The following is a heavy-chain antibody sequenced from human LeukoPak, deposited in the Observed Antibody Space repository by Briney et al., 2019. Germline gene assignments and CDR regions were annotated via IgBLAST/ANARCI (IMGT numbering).Heavy chain of an antibody. D-gene: IGHD3-10*01. CDR3: ARSHYYGSGSHDAFDI. CDR2: IIPIFGTA. J-gene: IGHJ3*02. V-gene: IGHV1-69*06. CDR1: GGTFSSYA. Sequence: SVKVSCKASGGTFSSYAISWVRQAPGQGLEWMEGIIPIFGTANYAQKFQGRVTITADKSTSTAYMELSSLRSEDTAVYYCARSHYYGSGSHDAFDIWGQGTMVTVSS.